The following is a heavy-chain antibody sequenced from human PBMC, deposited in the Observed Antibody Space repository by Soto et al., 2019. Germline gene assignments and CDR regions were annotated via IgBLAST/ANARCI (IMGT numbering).Heavy chain of an antibody. Sequence: ASVKVSCTASGFSITNYHMHLVRQAPGQGLEWMGVITPLGGATTYAQKFQGRVTMTADMSTSNVHMDLSSLRSDDTAVYYCAREIMGPISRSDALDIWGQGPMLTVSS. CDR3: AREIMGPISRSDALDI. CDR1: GFSITNYH. V-gene: IGHV1-46*01. CDR2: ITPLGGAT. J-gene: IGHJ3*02. D-gene: IGHD1-26*01.